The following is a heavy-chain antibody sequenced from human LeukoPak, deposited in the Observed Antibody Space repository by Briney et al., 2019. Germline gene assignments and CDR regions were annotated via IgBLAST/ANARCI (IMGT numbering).Heavy chain of an antibody. V-gene: IGHV3-9*01. CDR1: GFTFDDYA. Sequence: GGSLRLSCAASGFTFDDYAMYWVRQAPGKGLEWVSGISWNSGIIGYADSVKGRFTISRGNSKNRLYLQMNSLRVEDTAMYYCAKSTGSTPTHTLDYWGQGTRVTVSS. CDR3: AKSTGSTPTHTLDY. CDR2: ISWNSGII. J-gene: IGHJ4*02. D-gene: IGHD3-10*01.